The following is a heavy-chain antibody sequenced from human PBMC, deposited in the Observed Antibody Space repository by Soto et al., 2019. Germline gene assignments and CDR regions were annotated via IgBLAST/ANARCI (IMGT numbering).Heavy chain of an antibody. CDR3: ARDYSNYAAYYYYGMDV. CDR2: IYYSGST. Sequence: PSETLSLTCTVSGGSISSGDYYWSWIRQPPGKGLEWIGYIYYSGSTYYNPSLKSRVTISVDTSKNQFSLKLSSVTAADTAVYYCARDYSNYAAYYYYGMDVWGQGTTVTVS. D-gene: IGHD4-4*01. V-gene: IGHV4-30-4*01. J-gene: IGHJ6*02. CDR1: GGSISSGDYY.